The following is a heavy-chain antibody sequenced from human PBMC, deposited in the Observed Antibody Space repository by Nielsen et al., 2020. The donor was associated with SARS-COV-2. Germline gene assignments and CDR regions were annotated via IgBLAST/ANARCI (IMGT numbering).Heavy chain of an antibody. D-gene: IGHD3-10*01. J-gene: IGHJ3*02. CDR1: GYSFTSYW. CDR3: ARHITVGKDAFDI. V-gene: IGHV5-51*01. CDR2: LYPGDSDT. Sequence: GESLKISCKGSGYSFTSYWIGWVRQMPGKGLEWMGILYPGDSDTRYSPSFQGQVTISADKSISTAYLQWSSLKASDTAMYYCARHITVGKDAFDIWGQGTMVTVSS.